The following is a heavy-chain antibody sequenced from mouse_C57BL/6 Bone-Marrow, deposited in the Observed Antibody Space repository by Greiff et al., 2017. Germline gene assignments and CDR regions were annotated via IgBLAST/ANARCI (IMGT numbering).Heavy chain of an antibody. CDR3: ASEGGYWYFEV. CDR2: IHPNSGST. V-gene: IGHV1-64*01. CDR1: GYTFTSYW. Sequence: QVQLQQPGAELVKPGASVKLSCTASGYTFTSYWMHWVKQRPGQGLEWIGMIHPNSGSTNYNEKFKSTATLTVDKSSSTAYMQLSSLTSEASAVYYCASEGGYWYFEVWGTGTTVTVSS. J-gene: IGHJ1*03.